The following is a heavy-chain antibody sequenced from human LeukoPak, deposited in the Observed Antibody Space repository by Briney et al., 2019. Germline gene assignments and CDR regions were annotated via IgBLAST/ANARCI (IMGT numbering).Heavy chain of an antibody. V-gene: IGHV3-21*01. CDR2: ISSSSSYI. D-gene: IGHD3-10*01. CDR3: ARGSSYSGSYDYFDY. Sequence: GGSLRLSCAASGFTFSNAWMNWVRQAPGKGLEWVSSISSSSSYIYYADSVKGRFTISRDNAKNSLYLQMNSLRAEDTAVYYCARGSSYSGSYDYFDYWGQGTLVTVSS. J-gene: IGHJ4*02. CDR1: GFTFSNAW.